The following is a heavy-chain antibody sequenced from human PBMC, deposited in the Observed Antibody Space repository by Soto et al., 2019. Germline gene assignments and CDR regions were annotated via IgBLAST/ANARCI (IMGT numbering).Heavy chain of an antibody. D-gene: IGHD2-8*01. J-gene: IGHJ4*02. CDR1: GDSVSSNSAA. CDR2: TYYRSKWYN. V-gene: IGHV6-1*01. CDR3: AREDCTNGVCYTFSLDY. Sequence: PSQTLSLTCAISGDSVSSNSAAWNWIRQSPSRGLEWLGRTYYRSKWYNDYAVSVKSRITINPDTSKNQFSLQLNSVTPEDTAVSYCAREDCTNGVCYTFSLDYWGKGTLVTVSS.